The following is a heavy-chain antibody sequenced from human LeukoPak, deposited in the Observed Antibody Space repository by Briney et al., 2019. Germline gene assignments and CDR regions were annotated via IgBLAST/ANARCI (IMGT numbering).Heavy chain of an antibody. J-gene: IGHJ4*02. CDR1: GFTFSSYG. Sequence: PGGSLRLSCAASGFTFSSYGMHWVRQAPGKGLEWVAFIRYDGSNKYYADSVKGRFTISRDNSKNTMYLRMNSLRAKDTAVYYCATGTSSSWYQVYAYWGQGTLVTVSS. CDR3: ATGTSSSWYQVYAY. CDR2: IRYDGSNK. V-gene: IGHV3-30*02. D-gene: IGHD6-13*01.